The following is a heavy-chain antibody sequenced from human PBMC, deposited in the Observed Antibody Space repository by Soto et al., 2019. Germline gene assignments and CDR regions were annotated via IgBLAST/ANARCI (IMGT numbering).Heavy chain of an antibody. J-gene: IGHJ3*01. CDR3: ASRNSFDL. Sequence: HLVESGGGLVQPGGSLRLSCAASGFTFGSYWMNWVRQAPGKGLEWVANINQVGSEKNYVDSVKGRFTISRDNARNSLYLQMNSLTAEDTAVYFCASRNSFDLWGQGTMVTVSS. CDR2: INQVGSEK. V-gene: IGHV3-7*01. CDR1: GFTFGSYW.